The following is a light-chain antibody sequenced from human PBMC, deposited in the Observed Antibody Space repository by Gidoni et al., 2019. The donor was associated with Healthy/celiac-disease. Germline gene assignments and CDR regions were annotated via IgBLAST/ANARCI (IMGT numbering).Light chain of an antibody. V-gene: IGKV3-11*01. J-gene: IGKJ3*01. CDR1: QSVSSY. Sequence: IVWTEAPATLSVSRGERATLYCRASQSVSSYLAWYQQKPGQAPRLLIYDASNRATGIPARFSGRGSGTDFPLTISRLEPEDFAVQYCHQRRNLSPTFGPGTKVDIK. CDR2: DAS. CDR3: HQRRNLSPT.